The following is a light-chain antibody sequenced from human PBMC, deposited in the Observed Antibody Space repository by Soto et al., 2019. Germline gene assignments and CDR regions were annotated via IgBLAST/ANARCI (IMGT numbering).Light chain of an antibody. J-gene: IGKJ2*01. CDR2: GAS. CDR1: QSVSSN. CDR3: QQYNNWPPYP. V-gene: IGKV3-15*01. Sequence: EIVMTQSPATLSVSPGERATLSCRASQSVSSNLAWYQQKPGQAPRLLIYGASTSATGIPARFSGSGTGTEFTLTIRSLQSEDFAVYCCQQYNNWPPYPFGQGTKLEIK.